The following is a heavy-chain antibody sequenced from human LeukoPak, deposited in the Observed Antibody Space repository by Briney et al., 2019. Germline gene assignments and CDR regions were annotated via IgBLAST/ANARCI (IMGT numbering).Heavy chain of an antibody. D-gene: IGHD3-16*01. CDR2: INHSGST. CDR3: ARGLTLFDY. V-gene: IGHV4-34*01. Sequence: SETLSLTCAVYGGSFSGYYWSWIRQPPGKGLEWIGEINHSGSTNYNPSLKSRVTISVDTSKNQFSLKLSSVTAADTAVYYCARGLTLFDYWGQGTLVTVSS. J-gene: IGHJ4*02. CDR1: GGSFSGYY.